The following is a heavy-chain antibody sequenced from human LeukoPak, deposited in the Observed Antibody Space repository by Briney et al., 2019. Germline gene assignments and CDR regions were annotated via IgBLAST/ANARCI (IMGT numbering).Heavy chain of an antibody. V-gene: IGHV4-59*09. J-gene: IGHJ4*02. CDR3: ARGSIAAGTFSY. CDR2: IYYSGSP. Sequence: VYIYYSGSPNYNPSLKSRVTISVDTSKTQFSLKLSSVTAADTAVYYCARGSIAAGTFSYWGQGALVTVSS. D-gene: IGHD6-13*01.